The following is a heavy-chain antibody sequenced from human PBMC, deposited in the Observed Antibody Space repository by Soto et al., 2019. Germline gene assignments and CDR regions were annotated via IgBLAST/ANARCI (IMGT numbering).Heavy chain of an antibody. D-gene: IGHD5-12*01. CDR2: ISYDGSNK. Sequence: GGSLRLSCAASGFTFSSYGMHWVRQAPGKGLEWVAVISYDGSNKYYADSVKGRFTISRDNSKNTLYLQMNSLRAEDTAVYYCAKGIGEYSGYDFYGGDYWGQGTLVTVSS. CDR3: AKGIGEYSGYDFYGGDY. J-gene: IGHJ4*02. CDR1: GFTFSSYG. V-gene: IGHV3-30*18.